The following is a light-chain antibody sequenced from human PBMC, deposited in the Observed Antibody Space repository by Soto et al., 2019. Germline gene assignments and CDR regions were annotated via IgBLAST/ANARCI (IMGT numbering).Light chain of an antibody. CDR1: QNINIY. CDR2: VAS. J-gene: IGKJ1*01. V-gene: IGKV1-39*01. CDR3: HQSYTSWT. Sequence: DIQMIQSPSSLSASVGDRVTITCRASQNINIYLHWYHQKPGRAPKLLIHVASSLQSGVPTRFSGSGSGTHFTLTISSLQPEDFGTYFCHQSYTSWTFGQGTTVEIK.